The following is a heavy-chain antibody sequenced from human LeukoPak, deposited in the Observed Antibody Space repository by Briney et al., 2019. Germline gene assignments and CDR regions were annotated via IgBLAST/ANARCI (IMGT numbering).Heavy chain of an antibody. D-gene: IGHD1-1*01. CDR3: ARDTGTTLFDY. V-gene: IGHV3-21*01. Sequence: GGSLRLSCAASGLTFSSYSMNWVRQAPGKGLEWVSSISSSSGYIYYADSVKGRFTISRDNAKNSLYLQMNSLRAEDTAVHYCARDTGTTLFDYWGQGTLVTVSS. CDR1: GLTFSSYS. J-gene: IGHJ4*02. CDR2: ISSSSGYI.